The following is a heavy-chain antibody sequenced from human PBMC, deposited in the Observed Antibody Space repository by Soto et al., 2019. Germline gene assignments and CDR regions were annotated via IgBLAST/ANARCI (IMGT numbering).Heavy chain of an antibody. J-gene: IGHJ3*01. V-gene: IGHV3-13*01. CDR3: TRTAHFTSAFDV. Sequence: GGSLRLSCEGSGFTFSDYDMHWVRHTPGKGLQWVANINVAGVTYYPVSVKGRFTISRENAKNSFYLQINNLRAEDTAVYYCTRTAHFTSAFDVWGQGTMVTVSS. CDR1: GFTFSDYD. D-gene: IGHD2-21*02. CDR2: INVAGVT.